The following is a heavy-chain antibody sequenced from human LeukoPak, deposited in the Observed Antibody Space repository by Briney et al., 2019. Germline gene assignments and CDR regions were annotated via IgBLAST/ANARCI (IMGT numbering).Heavy chain of an antibody. CDR3: ARDIEDYDFWSGYAEYYYGMDV. J-gene: IGHJ6*02. Sequence: PGGSLRLSCAASGFTFSSYWMSWVRQAPGKGLEWVANIKQDGSEKYYVDSVKGRFTISRDNAKSSLYLQMNSLRAEDTAVYYCARDIEDYDFWSGYAEYYYGMDVWGQGTTVTVSS. D-gene: IGHD3-3*01. V-gene: IGHV3-7*01. CDR2: IKQDGSEK. CDR1: GFTFSSYW.